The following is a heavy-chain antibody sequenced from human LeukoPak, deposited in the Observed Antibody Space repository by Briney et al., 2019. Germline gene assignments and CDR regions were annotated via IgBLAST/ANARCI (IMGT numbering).Heavy chain of an antibody. V-gene: IGHV3-33*01. CDR1: GFTFSSYG. J-gene: IGHJ4*02. D-gene: IGHD6-19*01. CDR2: IWYDGSNK. Sequence: PGRSLRLSCAASGFTFSSYGMHWVRQAPGKGLEWVAVIWYDGSNKYYADSVKGRFTISRDNSKNTLYLQMNSLRAEDTAVYYCARDWFTVVAGYEGGDYWGQGTLVTVSS. CDR3: ARDWFTVVAGYEGGDY.